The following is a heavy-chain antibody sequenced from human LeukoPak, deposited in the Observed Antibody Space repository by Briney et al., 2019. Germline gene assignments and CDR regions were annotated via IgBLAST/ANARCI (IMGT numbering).Heavy chain of an antibody. J-gene: IGHJ5*02. CDR2: ISTYNGNT. D-gene: IGHD5-24*01. V-gene: IGHV1-18*01. Sequence: ASVKVSCKASGHTLTELFMHWVRQAPGKGLEWVGWISTYNGNTNYAQKFQGRVTITADKSTSTAYMELSSLRSEDTAVYYCARALELRMASYLSWGQGTLVTVSS. CDR1: GHTLTELF. CDR3: ARALELRMASYLS.